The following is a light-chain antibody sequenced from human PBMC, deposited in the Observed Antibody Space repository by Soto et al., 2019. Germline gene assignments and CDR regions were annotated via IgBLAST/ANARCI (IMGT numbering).Light chain of an antibody. CDR2: HDR. J-gene: IGLJ2*01. CDR1: NIGGKT. Sequence: SYELTQPPSVSVAPGKTARITCGGSNIGGKTVHWYRQKPGQAPVLVIYHDRNRPSGIPDRFSASKSGNTATLTISRVEAXXXXXXXXQVWDSSGDHVVFGGGTKLTV. CDR3: QVWDSSGDHVV. V-gene: IGLV3-21*04.